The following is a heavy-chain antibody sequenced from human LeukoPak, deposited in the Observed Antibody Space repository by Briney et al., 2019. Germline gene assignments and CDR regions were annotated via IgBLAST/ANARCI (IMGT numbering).Heavy chain of an antibody. D-gene: IGHD6-19*01. Sequence: PGGSLRLSCAASGFTFSSYAMSWVRQAPGKGLEWVSAISSSSSYIYYADSVKGRFTISRDNAKNTLYLQMNSLRAEDTAVYYCARDLSYPQWLVRGFDYWGQGTLVTVSS. CDR3: ARDLSYPQWLVRGFDY. V-gene: IGHV3-21*01. CDR2: ISSSSSYI. CDR1: GFTFSSYA. J-gene: IGHJ4*02.